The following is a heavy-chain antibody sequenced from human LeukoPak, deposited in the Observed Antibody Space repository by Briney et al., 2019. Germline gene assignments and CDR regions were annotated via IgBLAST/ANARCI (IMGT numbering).Heavy chain of an antibody. CDR2: ISAYNGNT. CDR3: ARDGYYYDSSGYPDY. Sequence: ASVKVSCKASGYTLISYGISWVRPAPGQGLECMGWISAYNGNTKYARKLQGRVTMTTDTPTSTAYMELRSLRSDDTAVYYCARDGYYYDSSGYPDYWGQGTLVTVSS. J-gene: IGHJ4*02. CDR1: GYTLISYG. V-gene: IGHV1-18*01. D-gene: IGHD3-22*01.